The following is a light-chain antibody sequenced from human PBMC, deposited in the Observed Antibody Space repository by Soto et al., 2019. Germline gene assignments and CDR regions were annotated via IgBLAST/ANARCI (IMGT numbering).Light chain of an antibody. V-gene: IGKV2-28*01. CDR1: QSLLHSNGYNY. Sequence: DIVMTQSPLSLPVTPGEPASISCRSSQSLLHSNGYNYLDWYLQKPGQSPQLLIYLGSSWASGVPDRFSGSGSGTDFTLKISRVEAEDVGVYYCMEALQSPLTFGGGTKVEIK. CDR2: LGS. J-gene: IGKJ4*01. CDR3: MEALQSPLT.